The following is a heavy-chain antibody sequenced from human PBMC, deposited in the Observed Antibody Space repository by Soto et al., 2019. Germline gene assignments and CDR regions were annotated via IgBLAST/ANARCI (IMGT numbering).Heavy chain of an antibody. Sequence: ASVKVSCKVSGYTFFTYDISWVRQAPGQGLEWMGWISTYSGDTKYEQKFQGRVTMTTDTSTTTAYLELRSLRSDDTAVYYCARHHGPTXXENWFDPWGQGTLVTVSS. D-gene: IGHD5-12*01. V-gene: IGHV1-18*01. J-gene: IGHJ5*02. CDR3: ARHHGPTXXENWFDP. CDR2: ISTYSGDT. CDR1: GYTFFTYD.